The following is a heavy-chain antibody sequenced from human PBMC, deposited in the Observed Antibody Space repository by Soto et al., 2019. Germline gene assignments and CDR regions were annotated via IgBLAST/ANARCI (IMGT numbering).Heavy chain of an antibody. CDR1: GFIFSGSA. J-gene: IGHJ6*02. V-gene: IGHV3-73*01. CDR2: IRSRANNFAT. Sequence: LRLSCAASGFIFSGSAIHWVRQASGKGLEWVGRIRSRANNFATSSAASVKGRFTFSRDDSKNTAYLQMNTPKPEDTAVYYCARGQGAAIGDYYYHGMDVWGQGTTVTVSS. CDR3: ARGQGAAIGDYYYHGMDV. D-gene: IGHD2-2*02.